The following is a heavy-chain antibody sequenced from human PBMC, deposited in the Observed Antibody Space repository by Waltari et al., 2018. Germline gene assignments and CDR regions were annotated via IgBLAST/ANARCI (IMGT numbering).Heavy chain of an antibody. Sequence: QVQLVQSGAEVKKPGSSVTVSCKASGGPFGSYAISGVRQAHGQGLECMGGIIPSFGTANYAQKFQGRVTITADESTSTAYMELSSLRSEDTAVYYCARSSDQLPFDYWGQGTLVTVSS. CDR3: ARSSDQLPFDY. V-gene: IGHV1-69*01. CDR2: IIPSFGTA. CDR1: GGPFGSYA. D-gene: IGHD2-2*01. J-gene: IGHJ4*02.